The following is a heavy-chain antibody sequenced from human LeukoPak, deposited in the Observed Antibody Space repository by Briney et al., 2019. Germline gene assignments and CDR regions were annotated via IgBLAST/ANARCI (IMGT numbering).Heavy chain of an antibody. V-gene: IGHV3-30*02. D-gene: IGHD1-26*01. Sequence: PGGSLRLSCEASGFLFSGFGMHWVRQSPGKGLERIAFISYDGNKKYYGDSVKGRFTISRDNSKNTLYLQMNSLRAEDTAVYYCAKDLHTGNHPYYFDYWGQGTLVTVSS. CDR3: AKDLHTGNHPYYFDY. J-gene: IGHJ4*02. CDR1: GFLFSGFG. CDR2: ISYDGNKK.